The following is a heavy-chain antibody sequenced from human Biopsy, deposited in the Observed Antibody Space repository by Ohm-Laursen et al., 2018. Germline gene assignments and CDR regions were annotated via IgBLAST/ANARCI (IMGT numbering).Heavy chain of an antibody. D-gene: IGHD1-1*01. CDR3: AADINAWNVNY. CDR2: NIPILGTG. CDR1: GGTFSNYG. V-gene: IGHV1-69*06. J-gene: IGHJ4*02. Sequence: SSVKVSCKVPGGTFSNYGVNWVRQAPGQGLEWLGGNIPILGTGNYAQKFQDRVTVAADTSTSTATMELRSLRSDDTAVYYCAADINAWNVNYWGQGTQVIVSS.